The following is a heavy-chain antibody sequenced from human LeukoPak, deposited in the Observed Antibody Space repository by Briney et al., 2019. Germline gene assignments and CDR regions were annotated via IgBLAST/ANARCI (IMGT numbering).Heavy chain of an antibody. J-gene: IGHJ3*02. D-gene: IGHD4-17*01. V-gene: IGHV4-59*01. Sequence: PSETLSLTCIVSGGSISSYYWSWIRQPPGKGLEWIGYIYYSGSTNYKPSLKSRVTISVDTSKNQFSLKLSSVTAADTAVYYCARVGMTTVTTFAFDIWGQGTMVTVSS. CDR1: GGSISSYY. CDR3: ARVGMTTVTTFAFDI. CDR2: IYYSGST.